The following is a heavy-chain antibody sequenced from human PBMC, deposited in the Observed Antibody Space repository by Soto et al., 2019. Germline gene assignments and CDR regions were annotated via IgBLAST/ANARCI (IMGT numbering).Heavy chain of an antibody. CDR3: GVGRAYYFDY. J-gene: IGHJ4*02. CDR1: GGSFSGYY. D-gene: IGHD2-15*01. V-gene: IGHV4-34*01. CDR2: INHSGST. Sequence: SETLSLTCAVYGGSFSGYYWSWIRQPPGKGLEWIGEINHSGSTNYNPSLKSRVTISVDTSKNQFSLKLSSVTAADTAVYYCGVGRAYYFDYWGQGTLVTVSS.